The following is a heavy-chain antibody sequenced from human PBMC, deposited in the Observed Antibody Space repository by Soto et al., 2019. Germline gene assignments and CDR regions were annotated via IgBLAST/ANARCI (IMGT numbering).Heavy chain of an antibody. CDR2: IKSKGSGGTT. CDR3: CWSASINYYFDH. D-gene: IGHD3-3*01. V-gene: IGHV3-15*01. Sequence: PGGSLRLSCAASGFTFSDAWMSWVRQAPGKGLEWVGRIKSKGSGGTTDYPAPVKGRFTISRDDSKNTLYLQMNSLKTEDTAVYSCCWSASINYYFDHWGQGTLVTVSS. J-gene: IGHJ4*02. CDR1: GFTFSDAW.